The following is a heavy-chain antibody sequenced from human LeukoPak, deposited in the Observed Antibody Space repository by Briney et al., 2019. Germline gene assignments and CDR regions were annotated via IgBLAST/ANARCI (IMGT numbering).Heavy chain of an antibody. Sequence: ASVKVSCKVSGYTLTELSMHWVRQAPGQGLEWMGWISVNNGNTNYAQKLQGRVTMTTDTSTSTAYMELRSLRSDDTAVYYCARDRYSYCSSTSCLNAFDIWGQGTMVTVSS. CDR3: ARDRYSYCSSTSCLNAFDI. D-gene: IGHD2-2*01. J-gene: IGHJ3*02. V-gene: IGHV1-18*01. CDR1: GYTLTELS. CDR2: ISVNNGNT.